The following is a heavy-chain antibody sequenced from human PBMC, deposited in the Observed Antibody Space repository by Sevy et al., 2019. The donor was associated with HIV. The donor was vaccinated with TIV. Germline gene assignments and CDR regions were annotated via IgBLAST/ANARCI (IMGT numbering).Heavy chain of an antibody. CDR2: INTNTGNP. J-gene: IGHJ3*02. D-gene: IGHD6-13*01. CDR3: ARDGAATGSDAFDIWGSTFDI. Sequence: ASVKVSCKASGYTFTSHAMIWVRQAPGQGLEWMGWINTNTGNPTYGQGFTGRFVFSLDTSVSTAYLQISSLKAADTAVYYCARDGAATGSDAFDIWGSTFDIWGQWTMVTVSS. V-gene: IGHV7-4-1*02. CDR1: GYTFTSHA.